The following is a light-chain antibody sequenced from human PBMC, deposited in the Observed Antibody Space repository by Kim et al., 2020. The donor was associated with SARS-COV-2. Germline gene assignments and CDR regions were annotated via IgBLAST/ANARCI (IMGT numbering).Light chain of an antibody. V-gene: IGKV1-5*01. J-gene: IGKJ2*01. CDR1: QSVSDS. CDR2: DVS. Sequence: ASGGDRVTITCRASQSVSDSLAWYQQKPGKAPKLLLYDVSSLENGVPSRFSGSGSGTEFTLTISSLQPDDYATYYCQHYKGYPYTFGQGTKLEI. CDR3: QHYKGYPYT.